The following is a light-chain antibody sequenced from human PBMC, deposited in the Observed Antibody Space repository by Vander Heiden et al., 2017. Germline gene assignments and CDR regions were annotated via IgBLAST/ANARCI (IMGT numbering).Light chain of an antibody. J-gene: IGKJ1*01. CDR2: AAS. CDR1: QSISTY. CDR3: LRRDATGRT. V-gene: IGKV1-39*01. Sequence: DIHMTQSPSSLSTSVGDRVIITCRASQSISTYLSWYQVKPVKAPKLPIYAASSLHSRVPSTFTGTGSLRDFTLTISSLQPQDTATYYSLRRDATGRTFGQGTKVEI.